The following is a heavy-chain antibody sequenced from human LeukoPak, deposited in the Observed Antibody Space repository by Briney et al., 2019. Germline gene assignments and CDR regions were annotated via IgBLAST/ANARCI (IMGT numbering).Heavy chain of an antibody. D-gene: IGHD3-3*01. Sequence: GASVKISCKASGYTFTSYYMHWVRQAPGQGLEWMGIINPSGGSTSYAQKFQGRVTMTRDTSTSTVYMELSSLRSEDTAVYYCARAKPNTSGMYYMDVWGKGTTVTVSS. V-gene: IGHV1-46*01. CDR3: ARAKPNTSGMYYMDV. CDR1: GYTFTSYY. CDR2: INPSGGST. J-gene: IGHJ6*03.